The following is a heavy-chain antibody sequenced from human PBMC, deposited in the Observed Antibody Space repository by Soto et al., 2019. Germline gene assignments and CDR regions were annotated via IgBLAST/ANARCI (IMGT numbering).Heavy chain of an antibody. D-gene: IGHD3-22*01. CDR3: AKTLYYYDSSGYQ. CDR1: GFTFSSYA. J-gene: IGHJ4*02. CDR2: ISGSGGST. Sequence: EVQLLESGGGLVQPGGSLRLSCAASGFTFSSYAMSGVRQAPGKGLEWVSAISGSGGSTYYADSVKGRFTISRDNSKNTLYLQMNSLRAEDTAVYYCAKTLYYYDSSGYQWGQGTLVTVSS. V-gene: IGHV3-23*01.